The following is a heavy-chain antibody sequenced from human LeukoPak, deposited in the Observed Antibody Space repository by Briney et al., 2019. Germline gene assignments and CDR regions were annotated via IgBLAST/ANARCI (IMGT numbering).Heavy chain of an antibody. J-gene: IGHJ4*02. V-gene: IGHV3-21*06. CDR1: GLTFSTFG. CDR3: ATETNGRHYDY. Sequence: GGSLRLSCTASGLTFSTFGFNWVRQAPGKGLEWVTSIGPTGSDRYHADSIKGRFTISRDNANNFLYLQMNSLRAEDTAVYYCATETNGRHYDYWGQGTLLTVSS. D-gene: IGHD1-14*01. CDR2: IGPTGSDR.